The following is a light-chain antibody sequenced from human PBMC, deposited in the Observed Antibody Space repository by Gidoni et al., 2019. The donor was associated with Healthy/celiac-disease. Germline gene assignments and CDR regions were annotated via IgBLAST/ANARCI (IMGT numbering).Light chain of an antibody. J-gene: IGKJ4*01. CDR2: DAS. CDR3: QQRSNWL. Sequence: EIVLTQSPATLSLSPGERATLSCRASQSVSSSLAWYQQKPGQAPRLLIYDASNRATGHPARFSGSGSGTDFTLTISSLEPEDFAVYYCQQRSNWLFGGGTKVEIK. V-gene: IGKV3-11*01. CDR1: QSVSSS.